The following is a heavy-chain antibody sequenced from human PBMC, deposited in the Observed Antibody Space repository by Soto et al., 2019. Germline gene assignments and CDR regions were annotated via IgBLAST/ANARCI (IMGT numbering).Heavy chain of an antibody. CDR1: GGTFSSYA. D-gene: IGHD3-10*01. Sequence: QVQLVQSGAEVKKPGSSVKVSCKASGGTFSSYAISWVRQAPGQGLEWMGGIIPIFDTANYAQKFQGRVTITADKSTSTAYMELSSLRSEDTAVYYCARDGSGSYYPTGSGYWGQGTLVTVSS. J-gene: IGHJ4*02. V-gene: IGHV1-69*06. CDR3: ARDGSGSYYPTGSGY. CDR2: IIPIFDTA.